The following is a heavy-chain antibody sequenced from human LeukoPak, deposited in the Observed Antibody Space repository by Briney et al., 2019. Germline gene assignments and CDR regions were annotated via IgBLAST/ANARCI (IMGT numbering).Heavy chain of an antibody. CDR1: GFTYRRYD. CDR2: ITSSRGNI. CDR3: ARGAAAGSYDYYYMDV. D-gene: IGHD6-13*01. J-gene: IGHJ6*03. Sequence: GGSLRLSCAASGFTYRRYDMNWVRQAPRKGLEGVSCITSSRGNIYYADSVKGRFPIPRDNAKNSLPLEVNSLRGGDRAVYYFARGAAAGSYDYYYMDVRGKGATGTVSS. V-gene: IGHV3-48*04.